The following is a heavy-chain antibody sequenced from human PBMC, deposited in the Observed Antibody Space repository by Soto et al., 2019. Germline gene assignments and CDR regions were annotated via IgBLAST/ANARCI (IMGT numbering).Heavy chain of an antibody. CDR3: ARYYRGSGRYFFDY. J-gene: IGHJ4*02. V-gene: IGHV3-7*03. D-gene: IGHD6-19*01. CDR2: INQDGGVT. CDR1: GFTFISSF. Sequence: GXLRLSCVPSGFTFISSFMGWILQSPGKGLEWVANINQDGGVTYYVDSVEGRFTISRDNTKDSLYLQMNSLRGEDTAIYYCARYYRGSGRYFFDYWGQGTPVTVSS.